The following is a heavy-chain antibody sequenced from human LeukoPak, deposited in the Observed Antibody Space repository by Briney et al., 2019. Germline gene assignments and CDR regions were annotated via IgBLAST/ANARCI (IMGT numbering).Heavy chain of an antibody. CDR1: GGSISNTNW. Sequence: SETLSLTCGVSGGSISNTNWWTWVRQPPGKGLEWIGEIYHSGSTNYNPSLKSRVTISVDKSKNQFSLKLSSVTAADTAVYYCARGRGVTIFGVVISSIGWFDPWGQGTLVTVSS. D-gene: IGHD3-3*01. CDR2: IYHSGST. J-gene: IGHJ5*02. V-gene: IGHV4/OR15-8*01. CDR3: ARGRGVTIFGVVISSIGWFDP.